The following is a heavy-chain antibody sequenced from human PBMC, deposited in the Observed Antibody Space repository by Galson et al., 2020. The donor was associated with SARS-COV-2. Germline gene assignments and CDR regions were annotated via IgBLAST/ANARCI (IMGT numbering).Heavy chain of an antibody. CDR1: RYTFTDYY. Sequence: ASVTVTCKTTRYTFTDYYLHWVRQAPGQGLEWMGWINPNSGGPNCAQSFQGRVTMTRDTAISTVYMEVSSLGSDDTAVYYCAKDHGGSAPPVYVDYGGQGTLVTFSS. J-gene: IGHJ4*02. V-gene: IGHV1-2*02. D-gene: IGHD3-16*01. CDR3: AKDHGGSAPPVYVDY. CDR2: INPNSGGP.